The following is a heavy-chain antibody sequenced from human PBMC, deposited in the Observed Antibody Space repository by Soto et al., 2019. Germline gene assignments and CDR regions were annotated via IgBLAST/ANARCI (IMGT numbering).Heavy chain of an antibody. V-gene: IGHV1-69*12. Sequence: QVQLVQSGAAVKKPGSSVKVSCKASGGTFSSYAISWVRQAPGQGLEWMGGIIPIFGTANYAQKFQGRVTITADESTSTAYMELSSLRSEDTAVYYCERGAEAHSDVYERPPWFDPWGQGTLVTVSS. CDR3: ERGAEAHSDVYERPPWFDP. D-gene: IGHD5-12*01. CDR2: IIPIFGTA. J-gene: IGHJ5*02. CDR1: GGTFSSYA.